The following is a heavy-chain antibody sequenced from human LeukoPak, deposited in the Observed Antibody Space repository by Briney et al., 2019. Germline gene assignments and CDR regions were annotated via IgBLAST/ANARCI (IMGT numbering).Heavy chain of an antibody. CDR3: VRDGDDYNFDY. J-gene: IGHJ4*02. D-gene: IGHD5-24*01. Sequence: GGSLRLSCAASGFTFRNYWMHWVRQAPGKGLVWVSRVKGDGSFTDYADSVKGRFTISRDNAKNTLYLQMYSLRAEDTTAYYCVRDGDDYNFDYWGQGSLVTVSS. V-gene: IGHV3-74*01. CDR1: GFTFRNYW. CDR2: VKGDGSFT.